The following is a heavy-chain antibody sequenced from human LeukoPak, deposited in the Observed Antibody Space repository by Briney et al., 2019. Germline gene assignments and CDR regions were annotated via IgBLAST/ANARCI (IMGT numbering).Heavy chain of an antibody. V-gene: IGHV4-59*01. CDR2: IYYSGTT. J-gene: IGHJ4*02. Sequence: SETLSLTCTVSGGSISSYSWSWIRQPPGKGLEWIGYIYYSGTTNYNPSLKSRVTISVDTSKNQFSLKLRSVTAADAAVYYCARYDSSGLDYWGQGTLVTVSS. CDR1: GGSISSYS. D-gene: IGHD3-22*01. CDR3: ARYDSSGLDY.